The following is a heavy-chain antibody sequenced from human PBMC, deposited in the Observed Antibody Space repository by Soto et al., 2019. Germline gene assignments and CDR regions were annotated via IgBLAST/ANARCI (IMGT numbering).Heavy chain of an antibody. CDR2: ISSSSSYI. J-gene: IGHJ2*01. V-gene: IGHV3-21*04. CDR3: ARRNSSSWNWYFDL. D-gene: IGHD6-6*01. CDR1: GFTFSSYS. Sequence: PGGSLRLSCAASGFTFSSYSMNWVRQAPGKGLEWVSSISSSSSYIYYADSVKGRFTISRDNAKNALYLQMNSLRSEDPAVYYCARRNSSSWNWYFDLWGRGTLVTVSS.